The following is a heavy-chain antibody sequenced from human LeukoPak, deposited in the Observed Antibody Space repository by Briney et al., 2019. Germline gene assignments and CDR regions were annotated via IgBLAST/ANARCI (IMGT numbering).Heavy chain of an antibody. CDR2: IYYSGST. CDR1: GASISGDGYY. Sequence: PSQTLSLTCTVSGASISGDGYYWSWVRQPPGKGLEWIGYIYYSGSTYYYPSLESRFTISVDTSKNQFSLKLSSVTAADTAVYYCARDTLTTVVTLYDYWGQGTLVTVSS. D-gene: IGHD4-23*01. V-gene: IGHV4-31*03. J-gene: IGHJ4*02. CDR3: ARDTLTTVVTLYDY.